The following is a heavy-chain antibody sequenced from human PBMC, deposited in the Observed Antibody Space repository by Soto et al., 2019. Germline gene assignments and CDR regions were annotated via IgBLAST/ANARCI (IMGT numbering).Heavy chain of an antibody. CDR2: IHHSGSP. CDR3: ARVTFGGGIIPCDL. Sequence: QVQLQESGPGLVRPSETLSLTCTVSGVSLTTTSWWTWVRQPPGKGLEWIGEIHHSGSPNYSPSLKNRVIISIDKSKNQFALRLTSVTAADTAIYYCARVTFGGGIIPCDLWGQGTLVTVSS. CDR1: GVSLTTTSW. J-gene: IGHJ5*02. V-gene: IGHV4-4*02. D-gene: IGHD3-16*01.